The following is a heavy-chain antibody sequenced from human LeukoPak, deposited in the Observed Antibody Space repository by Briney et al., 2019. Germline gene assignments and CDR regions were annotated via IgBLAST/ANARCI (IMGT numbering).Heavy chain of an antibody. V-gene: IGHV3-21*01. CDR2: ISSSSSYI. Sequence: PGGSLRLSCAASGFTFSSYSMNWVRQAPGKGLEWVSSISSSSSYIYYADSVKGRFTISRDNAKNSLYLQMNSLRAEDTAVYYCARDDIVGSIFGVVMPSGWFDPWGQGTLVTVSS. D-gene: IGHD3-3*01. CDR3: ARDDIVGSIFGVVMPSGWFDP. J-gene: IGHJ5*02. CDR1: GFTFSSYS.